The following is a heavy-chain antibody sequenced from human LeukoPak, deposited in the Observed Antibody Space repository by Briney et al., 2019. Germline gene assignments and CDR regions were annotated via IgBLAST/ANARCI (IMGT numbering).Heavy chain of an antibody. CDR3: ARKSVTTTDY. V-gene: IGHV4-34*01. D-gene: IGHD4-17*01. CDR2: INHSGST. J-gene: IGHJ4*02. CDR1: GGSFSGYY. Sequence: NPSETLSLTCAVYGGSFSGYYWSWIRQPPGKGLEWIGEINHSGSTNYNPSLKSRVTISVDTSKNQFSLKPSSVTAADTAVYYCARKSVTTTDYWGQGTLVTVSS.